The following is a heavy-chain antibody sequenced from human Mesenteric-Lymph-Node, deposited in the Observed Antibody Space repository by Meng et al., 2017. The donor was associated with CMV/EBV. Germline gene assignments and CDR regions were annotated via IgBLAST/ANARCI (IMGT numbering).Heavy chain of an antibody. CDR3: ANTPPGSQDY. J-gene: IGHJ4*02. CDR1: GFTFSSYA. Sequence: GESLKISCAASGFTFSSYAMHWVRQAPGKGLEWVAVISYDGSNKYYADSVKGRFTISRDNSKNTLYLQMNSLRAEDTAVYYCANTPPGSQDYWGQGTLVTVS. CDR2: ISYDGSNK. V-gene: IGHV3-30-3*01. D-gene: IGHD3-10*01.